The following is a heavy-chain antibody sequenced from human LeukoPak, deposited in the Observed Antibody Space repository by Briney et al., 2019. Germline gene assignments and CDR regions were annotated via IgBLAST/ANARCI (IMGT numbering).Heavy chain of an antibody. J-gene: IGHJ5*02. CDR2: IHNSGNT. CDR1: GDSFRSSGYY. CDR3: ARTSTVTTRWFDR. D-gene: IGHD4-17*01. V-gene: IGHV4-39*01. Sequence: PSETLSLTCTVSGDSFRSSGYYWGWIRQPPGKGLEWIGTIHNSGNTYYNPSLKSRVAIFGDTSKNRFSLNLSSVTAADTAMYYCARTSTVTTRWFDRWGQGTLATVSS.